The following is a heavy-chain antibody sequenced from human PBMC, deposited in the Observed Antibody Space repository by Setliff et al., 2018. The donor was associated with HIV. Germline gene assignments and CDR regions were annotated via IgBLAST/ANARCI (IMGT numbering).Heavy chain of an antibody. J-gene: IGHJ4*02. V-gene: IGHV5-51*01. CDR3: ARRASKASLDY. CDR2: IYPGDSDS. CDR1: GYTFSKYW. Sequence: GESLKISCEGAGYTFSKYWIGWVRQMPGKGLEWMGIIYPGDSDSKYNPSFQGRVTISADKSINTAYLQWSSLQASDTAMYYCARRASKASLDYWGQGTLVTVS.